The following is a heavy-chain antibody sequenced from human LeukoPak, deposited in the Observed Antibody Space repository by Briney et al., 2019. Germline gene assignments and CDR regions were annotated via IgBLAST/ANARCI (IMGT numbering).Heavy chain of an antibody. CDR3: ARAIRGSAVDTGDR. CDR2: IKNDGSEE. Sequence: GGSLRLSCAASGFTFSRYWMRWVRQVPGKGLEGVANIKNDGSEEYYVDSVKGRFTISRDNARNSLFLQMNSLTVEDTAVYYCARAIRGSAVDTGDRWGQGTLVTVSS. V-gene: IGHV3-7*01. CDR1: GFTFSRYW. J-gene: IGHJ4*02. D-gene: IGHD3-10*01.